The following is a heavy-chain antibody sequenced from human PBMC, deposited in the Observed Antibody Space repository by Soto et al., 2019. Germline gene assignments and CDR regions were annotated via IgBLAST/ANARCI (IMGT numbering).Heavy chain of an antibody. J-gene: IGHJ6*02. D-gene: IGHD4-17*01. CDR2: INPNSGGT. CDR3: ARDRGGPATLTTGYYYYYGMDV. CDR1: GYTFTGYY. V-gene: IGHV1-2*04. Sequence: ASVKVSCKASGYTFTGYYMHWVRQAPGQGLEWMGWINPNSGGTNYAQKFQGWVTMTRDTAISTAYMELSRLRSDDTAVYYCARDRGGPATLTTGYYYYYGMDVWGQGTTVTVSS.